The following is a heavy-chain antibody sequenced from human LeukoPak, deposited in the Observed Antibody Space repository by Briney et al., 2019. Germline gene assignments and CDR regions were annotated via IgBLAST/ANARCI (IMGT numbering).Heavy chain of an antibody. V-gene: IGHV4-59*01. D-gene: IGHD4-17*01. CDR1: GGSISSYY. CDR2: IYYSGST. CDR3: ASILGDDYGDQQHDAFDI. J-gene: IGHJ3*02. Sequence: SENLSLTCTVSGGSISSYYWSWIRQPPGKGLEWIGYIYYSGSTNYNPSLKSRVTISVDTSKNQFSLKLSSVTAADTAVYYCASILGDDYGDQQHDAFDIWGQGTMVTVSS.